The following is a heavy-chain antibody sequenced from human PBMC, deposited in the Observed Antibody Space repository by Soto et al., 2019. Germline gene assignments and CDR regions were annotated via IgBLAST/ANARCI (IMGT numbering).Heavy chain of an antibody. CDR3: ARDHGWGVVTPKWDNWFDP. CDR2: IYYSGST. CDR1: GGSVSSDSYY. Sequence: QVQLQESGPGLVKPSKTLSLTCTVSGGSVSSDSYYWSWIRQPPGKGLEWIGYIYYSGSTKYNPSLKSRVTISVDTSKNQFSLKLSSVTAADTAVYYCARDHGWGVVTPKWDNWFDPWGQGTLVTVSS. J-gene: IGHJ5*02. V-gene: IGHV4-61*01. D-gene: IGHD2-21*02.